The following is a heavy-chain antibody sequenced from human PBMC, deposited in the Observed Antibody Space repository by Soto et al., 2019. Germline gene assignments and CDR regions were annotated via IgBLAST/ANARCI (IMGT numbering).Heavy chain of an antibody. D-gene: IGHD1-26*01. V-gene: IGHV1-69*01. CDR3: ARESAYGGNPLAFDN. Sequence: QEQLVQSGAEVKKPGSSVKVSCKASGDTFSSFAISWVRQAPGQGLVWMGGIIPFFNTSNYAQRFQGRVTITADASTSTAYMELSSLRSEDTAMYYCARESAYGGNPLAFDNWGQGTLVTVSS. CDR2: IIPFFNTS. CDR1: GDTFSSFA. J-gene: IGHJ4*02.